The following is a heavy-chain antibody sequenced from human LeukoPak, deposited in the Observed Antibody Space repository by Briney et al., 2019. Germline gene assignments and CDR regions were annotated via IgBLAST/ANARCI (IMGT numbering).Heavy chain of an antibody. Sequence: SGGSLRLSCAASGFTFSSHAMSWVRQAPGKGLEWVSDISGSGDSTNYADSVKGRFSISRDNSKKTLYLQINRLRGEDTALYHCAIESGSYYGYFEQWRQGTLVTVSS. CDR2: ISGSGDST. CDR1: GFTFSSHA. J-gene: IGHJ1*01. D-gene: IGHD1-26*01. CDR3: AIESGSYYGYFEQ. V-gene: IGHV3-23*01.